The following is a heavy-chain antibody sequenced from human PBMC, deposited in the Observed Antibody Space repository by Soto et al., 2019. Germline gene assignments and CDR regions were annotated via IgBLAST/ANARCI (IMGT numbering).Heavy chain of an antibody. CDR3: ARQAARNYIDS. CDR1: GFTFSDYS. Sequence: VGSLRLSCVASGFTFSDYSMSWIRQAPGKGLEWLAFIDSRGRTLSYADSVRGRFTISRDNAENSVYLQMDSLRADDTAVYYCARQAARNYIDSWGQGSSVTVSS. V-gene: IGHV3-11*01. CDR2: IDSRGRTL. D-gene: IGHD6-6*01. J-gene: IGHJ4*02.